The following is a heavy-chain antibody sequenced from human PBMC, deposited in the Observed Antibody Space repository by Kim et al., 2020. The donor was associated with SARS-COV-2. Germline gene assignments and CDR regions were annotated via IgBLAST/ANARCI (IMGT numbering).Heavy chain of an antibody. CDR1: GGSISSSNYY. V-gene: IGHV4-39*01. CDR2: IYYTGNT. CDR3: ATPGRSERYSGYSYYFDY. D-gene: IGHD5-12*01. J-gene: IGHJ4*02. Sequence: SETLSLTCTVSGGSISSSNYYWGWIRQPPGKGLEWIASIYYTGNTYYNPSLKSRVTISVDTSKNQFSLRLSSVTAADTAVYYCATPGRSERYSGYSYYFDYWGQGTLVTVSS.